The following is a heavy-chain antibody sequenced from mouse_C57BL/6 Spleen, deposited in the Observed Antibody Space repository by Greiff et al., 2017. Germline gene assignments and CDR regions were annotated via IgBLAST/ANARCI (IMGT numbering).Heavy chain of an antibody. CDR1: GYAFSSSW. V-gene: IGHV1-82*01. J-gene: IGHJ1*03. CDR2: IYPGDGDT. D-gene: IGHD2-4*01. CDR3: AREGDYDGYFDV. Sequence: QVQLQQSGPELVQPGASVKISCKASGYAFSSSWMNWVKQRPGKGLEWIGRIYPGDGDTNYNGKFKGKATLTADKSSSTAYMQLSSLKSEDSAVYFCAREGDYDGYFDVWGTGTTVTVSS.